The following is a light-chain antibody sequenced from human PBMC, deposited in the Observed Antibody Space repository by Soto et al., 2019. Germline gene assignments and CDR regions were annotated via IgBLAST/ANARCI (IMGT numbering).Light chain of an antibody. CDR3: QHYDSSSF. CDR1: QSVSSSY. V-gene: IGKV3-20*01. CDR2: GAS. Sequence: EIVLTQSPGTLSLSPGERATLSCRASQSVSSSYLAWYQQKPGQAPRLLIYGASNRATGIPDRFSVSASGTCFTLTISSLEPDDFGVYYCQHYDSSSFFGPSNKVDIK. J-gene: IGKJ3*01.